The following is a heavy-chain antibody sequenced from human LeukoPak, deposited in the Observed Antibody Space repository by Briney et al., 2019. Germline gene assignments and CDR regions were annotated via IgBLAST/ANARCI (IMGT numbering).Heavy chain of an antibody. CDR1: GYTFTGYY. CDR3: ARGVGATGRNWFDP. J-gene: IGHJ5*02. CDR2: INPNSGGT. Sequence: ASVKVSCKASGYTFTGYYMHWVRQAPGQGLEWMGWINPNSGGTNYAQKFQGWVTMTRGTSISTAYMELSRLRSDDTAVYYCARGVGATGRNWFDPWGQGTLVTVSS. V-gene: IGHV1-2*04. D-gene: IGHD1-26*01.